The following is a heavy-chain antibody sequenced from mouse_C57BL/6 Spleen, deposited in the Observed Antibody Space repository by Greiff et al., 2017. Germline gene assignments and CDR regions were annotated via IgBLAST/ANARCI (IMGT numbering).Heavy chain of an antibody. D-gene: IGHD2-4*01. J-gene: IGHJ4*01. CDR2: IYPGRGNT. V-gene: IGHV1-66*01. CDR3: ARFYYDYDDGYYAMDY. Sequence: QVQLQQSGPELVKPGASVKISCKASGYSFTSYYIHWVKQRPGQGLEWIGWIYPGRGNTKYNEKFKGKATLTADTSSSTAYMQLSSLTSEDSAVYYCARFYYDYDDGYYAMDYWGQGTSVTVSS. CDR1: GYSFTSYY.